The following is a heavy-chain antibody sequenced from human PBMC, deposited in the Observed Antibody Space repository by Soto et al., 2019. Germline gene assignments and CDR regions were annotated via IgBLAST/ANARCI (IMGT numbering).Heavy chain of an antibody. J-gene: IGHJ4*02. CDR3: ARVGVLYYFDY. D-gene: IGHD3-16*01. V-gene: IGHV1-46*01. CDR1: GYTFTSYY. Sequence: GASVKVSCKACGYTFTSYYMHWVRQAPGQGLEWMGIINPSGGSTSYAQKFQGRVTMTRDTSTSTDYMELSSLRSDDTAVYYCARVGVLYYFDYWGQGTQVTVSS. CDR2: INPSGGST.